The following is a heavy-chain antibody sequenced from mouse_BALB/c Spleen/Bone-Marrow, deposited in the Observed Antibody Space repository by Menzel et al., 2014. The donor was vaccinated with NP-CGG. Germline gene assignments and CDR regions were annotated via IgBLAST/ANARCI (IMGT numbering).Heavy chain of an antibody. CDR2: IDPANGNT. V-gene: IGHV14-3*02. D-gene: IGHD2-14*01. CDR3: ATYYRYDRRFAY. CDR1: GFNIKDTY. Sequence: VQLQQSGAELVKPGASVKLSCTASGFNIKDTYMHWVKQRPEQGLEWIGRIDPANGNTKYDLKFQGKATITADTSSNTAYLQLSSLTSEDTAVYYCATYYRYDRRFAYWGQGTLVTVSA. J-gene: IGHJ3*01.